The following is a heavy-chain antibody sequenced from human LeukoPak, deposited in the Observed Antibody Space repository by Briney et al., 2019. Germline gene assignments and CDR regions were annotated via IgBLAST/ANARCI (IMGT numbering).Heavy chain of an antibody. Sequence: GGSLRLSCAASGFTFSSYSMNWFRQAPAKGLEWVSSISSSSSYIYYADSVKGRFTISRDNAKNSLYLQMNSLRAEDTAVYYCSSRGINYDDSGGYTYWGQGTLVTVSS. CDR1: GFTFSSYS. CDR3: SSRGINYDDSGGYTY. V-gene: IGHV3-21*01. D-gene: IGHD3-22*01. J-gene: IGHJ4*02. CDR2: ISSSSSYI.